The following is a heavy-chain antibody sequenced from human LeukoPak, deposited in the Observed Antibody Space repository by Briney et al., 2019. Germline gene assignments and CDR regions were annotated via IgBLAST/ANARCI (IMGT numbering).Heavy chain of an antibody. Sequence: GGSLGLSCVASGFSFSRFAMSWVRQTPGKGLEWVATISGSADSRDYADYADSVKGRFTISRDNSKDTLWLEMNSLRVEDTALYYCAKFPCATGSVTRDYWGQGTLVTVTS. CDR1: GFSFSRFA. CDR3: AKFPCATGSVTRDY. J-gene: IGHJ4*02. D-gene: IGHD4-17*01. CDR2: ISGSADSRDYA. V-gene: IGHV3-23*01.